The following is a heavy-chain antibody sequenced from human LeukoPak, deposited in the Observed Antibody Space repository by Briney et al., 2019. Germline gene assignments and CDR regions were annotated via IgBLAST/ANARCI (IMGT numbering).Heavy chain of an antibody. V-gene: IGHV3-7*01. D-gene: IGHD6-13*01. CDR3: ARERYSRKYNWFDP. CDR2: IKQGGSEK. Sequence: PGGSLRLSCAASGFTFSSYWMSWVRQAPGKGLEWVANIKQGGSEKYYVDSVKGRFTISRDNAKNSLYLQMNSLRAEDTAVYYCARERYSRKYNWFDPWGQGTLVTVSS. CDR1: GFTFSSYW. J-gene: IGHJ5*02.